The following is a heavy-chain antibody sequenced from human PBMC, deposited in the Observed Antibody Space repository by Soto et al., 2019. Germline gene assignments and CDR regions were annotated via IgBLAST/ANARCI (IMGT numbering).Heavy chain of an antibody. Sequence: SVEVSCKASGCTFSIYAISCVRQAPGQGLEWMGGIIPIFGTANYAQKFQGRVTITADESTSTAYMELSSLRSEDTAVYYCARNGHGSGSYYSPFGYHYGMDVWGQGTTVTVSS. CDR1: GCTFSIYA. CDR3: ARNGHGSGSYYSPFGYHYGMDV. J-gene: IGHJ6*02. D-gene: IGHD3-10*01. CDR2: IIPIFGTA. V-gene: IGHV1-69*13.